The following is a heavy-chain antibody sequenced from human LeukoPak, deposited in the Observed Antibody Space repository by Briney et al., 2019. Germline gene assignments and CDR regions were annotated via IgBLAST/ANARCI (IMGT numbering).Heavy chain of an antibody. V-gene: IGHV4-59*01. CDR3: ARDKQPGDY. CDR1: GDSISPCY. J-gene: IGHJ4*02. D-gene: IGHD1-1*01. Sequence: PSETLSLTCTVSGDSISPCYWGWIRQPPGKGLEWIGYIYYSGDTTYNPSLKSRVTMSVDTSKNQFSLKLSSVTAADTAVYNCARDKQPGDYWGQGALVTVSS. CDR2: IYYSGDT.